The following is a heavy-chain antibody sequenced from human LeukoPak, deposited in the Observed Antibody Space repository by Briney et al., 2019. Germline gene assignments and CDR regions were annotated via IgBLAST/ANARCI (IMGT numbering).Heavy chain of an antibody. V-gene: IGHV4-34*01. D-gene: IGHD6-13*01. CDR3: ARGHYSSSWYNWFDP. Sequence: SETLSLTCAVYGGSFGGYYWSWIRQPPGKGLEWIGEINHSGSTNYNPSLKSRVTISVDTSKNQFSLKLSSVTAADTAVYYCARGHYSSSWYNWFDPWGQGTLVTVSS. J-gene: IGHJ5*02. CDR2: INHSGST. CDR1: GGSFGGYY.